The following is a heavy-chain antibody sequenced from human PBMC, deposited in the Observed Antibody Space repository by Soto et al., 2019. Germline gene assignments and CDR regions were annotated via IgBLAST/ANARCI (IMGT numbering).Heavy chain of an antibody. Sequence: GASVKVSCKASGYTFTSYDINWVRQATGQGLEWMGWMNPNSGNTGYAQKFQGRVTMTRNTSISTAYMELSSLRSEDTAVYYCARGTLVGYSGYDSVWNWFDPWGQGTLVTVSS. V-gene: IGHV1-8*01. J-gene: IGHJ5*02. D-gene: IGHD5-12*01. CDR1: GYTFTSYD. CDR2: MNPNSGNT. CDR3: ARGTLVGYSGYDSVWNWFDP.